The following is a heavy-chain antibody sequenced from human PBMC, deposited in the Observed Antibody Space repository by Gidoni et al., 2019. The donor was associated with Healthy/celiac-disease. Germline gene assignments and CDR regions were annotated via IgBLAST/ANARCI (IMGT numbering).Heavy chain of an antibody. D-gene: IGHD4-17*01. CDR3: ARDLGDYDEITYDY. V-gene: IGHV1-18*04. CDR2: ISAFNGNT. Sequence: HVQLVQSGDELKKPGASVKVSCKASGYTFTSYGIRWVRQAPGQGLEWMGWISAFNGNTNYAQKLQGRVTMTTDTSTSTAYMELRSLRSDDTAVYYCARDLGDYDEITYDYWGQGTLVTVSS. CDR1: GYTFTSYG. J-gene: IGHJ4*02.